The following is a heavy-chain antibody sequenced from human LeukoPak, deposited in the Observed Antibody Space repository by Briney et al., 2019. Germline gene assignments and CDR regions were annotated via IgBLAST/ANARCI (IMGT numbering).Heavy chain of an antibody. CDR1: GYSFTSYW. Sequence: GESLKISCKGSGYSFTSYWIGWVRQMPGKGLEWMGIIYPGDSDTRYSPSFQGQVTISADKSISTAYLQWSSLKASDTAMYYCAKDSGTTVVTPNWFDPWGQGTLVTVSS. V-gene: IGHV5-51*01. J-gene: IGHJ5*02. D-gene: IGHD4-23*01. CDR3: AKDSGTTVVTPNWFDP. CDR2: IYPGDSDT.